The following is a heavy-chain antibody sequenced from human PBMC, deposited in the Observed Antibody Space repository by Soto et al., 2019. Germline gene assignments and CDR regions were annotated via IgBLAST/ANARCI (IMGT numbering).Heavy chain of an antibody. V-gene: IGHV4-34*01. CDR2: IHHSGST. CDR1: GESFNGYY. CDR3: ARGKRGSSWYRGEEKYYYYGMDV. J-gene: IGHJ6*02. D-gene: IGHD6-13*01. Sequence: SETLSLTCTAYGESFNGYYWSWIRQPPGKGLEWIGEIHHSGSTNYNPSLRSRVTFSIDTSKRQFSLKVRSVTAADTAVYYCARGKRGSSWYRGEEKYYYYGMDVWGQGTPVTVS.